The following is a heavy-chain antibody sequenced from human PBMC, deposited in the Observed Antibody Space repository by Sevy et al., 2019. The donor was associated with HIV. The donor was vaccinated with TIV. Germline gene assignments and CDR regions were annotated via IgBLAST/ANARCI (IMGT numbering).Heavy chain of an antibody. Sequence: GGSLRLSCAASGFTFSSCRMTWIREAPGKGLEWVANIKQDGRANTNVDSFKGRFTISRENAKNSLYLEMNTLRAEDTAVYYCATSGGETWGQGTLVTVSS. CDR2: IKQDGRAN. J-gene: IGHJ5*02. CDR3: ATSGGET. V-gene: IGHV3-7*01. CDR1: GFTFSSCR. D-gene: IGHD3-16*01.